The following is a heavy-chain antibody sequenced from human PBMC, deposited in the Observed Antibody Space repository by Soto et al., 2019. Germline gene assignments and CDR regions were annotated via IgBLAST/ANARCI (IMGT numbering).Heavy chain of an antibody. Sequence: ASVKVSCKASGYTFTSSGISWVRQAPGQGLEWVGWISSYNGNTNYAQNLQGRVTMTTDTSTNTAYMELGSLRSDDTAVYYCARENSNYYYYYGMDVWGQGTTVTVSS. V-gene: IGHV1-18*01. J-gene: IGHJ6*02. D-gene: IGHD4-4*01. CDR1: GYTFTSSG. CDR2: ISSYNGNT. CDR3: ARENSNYYYYYGMDV.